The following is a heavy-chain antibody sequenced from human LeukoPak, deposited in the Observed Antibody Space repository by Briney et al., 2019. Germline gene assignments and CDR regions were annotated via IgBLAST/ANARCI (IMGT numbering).Heavy chain of an antibody. CDR1: GGSISSYY. CDR2: IYYSGST. Sequence: SETLSLTCTLCGGSISSYYWSWIRQPPGKGLEWIGYIYYSGSTNYNPSLKSRVTISVDTSKNQFSLKLSSVTAADTAVYYCARSKGIGWYGHDAFDIWGQGTMVTVSS. V-gene: IGHV4-59*01. CDR3: ARSKGIGWYGHDAFDI. J-gene: IGHJ3*02. D-gene: IGHD6-19*01.